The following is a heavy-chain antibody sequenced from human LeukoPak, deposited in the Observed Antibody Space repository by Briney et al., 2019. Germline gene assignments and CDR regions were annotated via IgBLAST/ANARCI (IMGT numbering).Heavy chain of an antibody. CDR1: GFTFSDYW. D-gene: IGHD2-2*01. CDR3: ARVGVVVPAAPKDAFDI. J-gene: IGHJ3*02. Sequence: GGSLRLSCGASGFTFSDYWMSWVRQAPGKGLEWVAIIKGDGTEKKYVDSVKGRFTISRDNARKSVYLQMDSVRVEDTAVYYCARVGVVVPAAPKDAFDIWGQGTMVPVSS. V-gene: IGHV3-7*01. CDR2: IKGDGTEK.